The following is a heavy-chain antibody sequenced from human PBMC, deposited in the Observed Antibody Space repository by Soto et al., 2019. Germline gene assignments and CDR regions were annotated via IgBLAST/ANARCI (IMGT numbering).Heavy chain of an antibody. D-gene: IGHD3-10*01. CDR3: TRAITMVRGVIGYWFDP. Sequence: GGSLRLSCTASGFTFGDYAMSWFRQAPGKGLEWVGFIRSKAYGGTTEYAASVKGRFTISRDDSKSIAYLQMNSLKTEDTAVYYCTRAITMVRGVIGYWFDPWGQGTLVTVSS. J-gene: IGHJ5*02. V-gene: IGHV3-49*03. CDR1: GFTFGDYA. CDR2: IRSKAYGGTT.